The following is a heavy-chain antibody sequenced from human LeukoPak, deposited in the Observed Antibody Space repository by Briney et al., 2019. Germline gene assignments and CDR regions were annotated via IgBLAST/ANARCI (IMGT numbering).Heavy chain of an antibody. J-gene: IGHJ3*02. D-gene: IGHD3-3*01. Sequence: GGALRHSRAASGFTPSSYAMRRVRPAPGKGLEGVSAISGSGGSTYYEDPVKGRFTTSRDNSKNTLYLQMNSLRAEETAVYYCATVLGYCDFYDAFDIWGQGTMVTVSS. V-gene: IGHV3-23*01. CDR2: ISGSGGST. CDR3: ATVLGYCDFYDAFDI. CDR1: GFTPSSYA.